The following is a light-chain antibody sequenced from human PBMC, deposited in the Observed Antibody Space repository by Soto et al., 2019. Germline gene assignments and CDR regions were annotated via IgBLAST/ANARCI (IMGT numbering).Light chain of an antibody. CDR1: HDIGNS. Sequence: DIQMTQSPPSLSASVGDRVTITCQASHDIGNSLKWYQEKPGQTPKPVIYDGNNLETGVPSTFSGNGYGTDFTFTISSLRPEDIATYYCQKSDHLPLFGPGTKVDI. J-gene: IGKJ3*01. V-gene: IGKV1-33*01. CDR2: DGN. CDR3: QKSDHLPL.